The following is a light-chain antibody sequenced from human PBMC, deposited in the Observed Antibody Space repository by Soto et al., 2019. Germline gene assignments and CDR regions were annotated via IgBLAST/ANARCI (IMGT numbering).Light chain of an antibody. CDR3: AAWDDRLTGPL. V-gene: IGLV1-44*01. CDR2: SNN. Sequence: QSVLTQPPSVSGTPGQRVTISCSGSSSSIGSNTVNWYQHLPGTAPRLLIYSNNQRPSGVPDRFFASKSGTSASLAVGGLQSEDEADYYCAAWDDRLTGPLFGGGTKLTVL. CDR1: SSSIGSNT. J-gene: IGLJ3*02.